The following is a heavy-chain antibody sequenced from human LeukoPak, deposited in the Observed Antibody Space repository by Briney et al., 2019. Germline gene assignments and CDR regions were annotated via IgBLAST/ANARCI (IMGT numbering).Heavy chain of an antibody. CDR1: GFTFSSYG. CDR3: AKEDNFYDFWSGYYTPKPVDY. V-gene: IGHV3-30*18. CDR2: ISYDGSNK. Sequence: PGGSLRLSCAASGFTFSSYGMHWVCQAPGKGLEWVAVISYDGSNKYYADSVKGRFTISRDNSKNTLYLQMNSLRAEDTAVYYCAKEDNFYDFWSGYYTPKPVDYWGQGTLVTVSS. J-gene: IGHJ4*02. D-gene: IGHD3-3*01.